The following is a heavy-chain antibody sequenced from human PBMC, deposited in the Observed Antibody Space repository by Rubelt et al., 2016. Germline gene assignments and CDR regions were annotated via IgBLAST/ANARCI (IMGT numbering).Heavy chain of an antibody. CDR3: ARDGYNDIWGFFDY. J-gene: IGHJ4*02. D-gene: IGHD5-24*01. CDR2: IIPILGIA. Sequence: QVPLVQSGAEVKKPGSSVKVSCKASGGTFSSYAISWVRQAPGQGLEWMGRIIPILGIANYEQKFQGRVTSTEDKSTSTAYMELSSLRSEDTAVYYCARDGYNDIWGFFDYWGQGTLVTVSS. V-gene: IGHV1-69*04. CDR1: GGTFSSYA.